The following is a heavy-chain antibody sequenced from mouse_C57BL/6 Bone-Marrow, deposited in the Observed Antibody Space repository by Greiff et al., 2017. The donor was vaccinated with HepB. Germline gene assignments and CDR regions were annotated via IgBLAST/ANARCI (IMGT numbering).Heavy chain of an antibody. D-gene: IGHD1-1*01. Sequence: EVQLMESGPGLVKPSQSLSLTCSVTGYSITSGYYWNWIRQFPGNKLEWMGYISYDGSNNSNPSLKNRISITRDTSKNQFFLKLNSVTTEDTATYYCARDYGSSSYAMDYWGQGTSVTVSS. CDR1: GYSITSGYY. CDR3: ARDYGSSSYAMDY. CDR2: ISYDGSN. V-gene: IGHV3-6*01. J-gene: IGHJ4*01.